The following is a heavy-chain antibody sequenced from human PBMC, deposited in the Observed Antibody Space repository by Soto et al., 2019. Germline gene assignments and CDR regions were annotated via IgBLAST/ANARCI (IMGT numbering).Heavy chain of an antibody. J-gene: IGHJ4*02. CDR1: GYTFTSYG. D-gene: IGHD5-12*01. V-gene: IGHV1-18*01. CDR3: ARVTPGLSGYDLGDY. CDR2: ISAYNGNT. Sequence: GASVKVSCKASGYTFTSYGISWVRQAPGQGLEWMGWISAYNGNTNYAQKLQGRVTMTTDTSTSTAYMELRSLRSDDTAVYYCARVTPGLSGYDLGDYWGQGTLVTVSS.